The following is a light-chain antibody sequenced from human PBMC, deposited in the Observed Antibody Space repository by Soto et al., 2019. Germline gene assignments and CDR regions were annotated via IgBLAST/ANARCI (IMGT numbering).Light chain of an antibody. CDR3: AAWDDTLNGPP. J-gene: IGLJ2*01. Sequence: QSVLTQPPSASGTPGQTVTISCSGSRSNVGRNAVSWYQQVPGMAPKLLVFATNKRPSGVPDRFSGSASGASASLAISGLQSEDEADYYCAAWDDTLNGPPFGGGTKLT. V-gene: IGLV1-44*01. CDR1: RSNVGRNA. CDR2: ATN.